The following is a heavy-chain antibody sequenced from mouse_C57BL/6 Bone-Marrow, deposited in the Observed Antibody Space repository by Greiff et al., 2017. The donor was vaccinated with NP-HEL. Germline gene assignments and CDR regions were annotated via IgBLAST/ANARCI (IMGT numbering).Heavy chain of an antibody. D-gene: IGHD2-1*01. CDR3: TYGNYYYAMDY. J-gene: IGHJ4*01. V-gene: IGHV1-5*01. CDR1: GYTFTSYW. CDR2: IYPGNSDT. Sequence: DVQLQESGTVLARPGASVKMSCKTSGYTFTSYWMHWVKQRPGQGLDWIGAIYPGNSDTSYNQKFKGKAKLTAVTSASTAYMELSSLTNEDSAVYYCTYGNYYYAMDYWGQGTSVTVSS.